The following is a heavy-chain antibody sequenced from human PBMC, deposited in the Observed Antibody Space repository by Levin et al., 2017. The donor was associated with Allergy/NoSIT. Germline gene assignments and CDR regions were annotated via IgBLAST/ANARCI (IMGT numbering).Heavy chain of an antibody. D-gene: IGHD3-22*01. J-gene: IGHJ5*02. CDR1: GFNFNLYG. V-gene: IGHV1-18*01. CDR2: ISGHNGKT. CDR3: ARVFYFDSSGYYDP. Sequence: ASVKVSCKTSGFNFNLYGIIWVRQAPGQGLEWMGWISGHNGKTDYAQKFQGRVSMTTDTSTSTAYMELRNLRSDDTAMFYCARVFYFDSSGYYDPWGQGSLVTVSS.